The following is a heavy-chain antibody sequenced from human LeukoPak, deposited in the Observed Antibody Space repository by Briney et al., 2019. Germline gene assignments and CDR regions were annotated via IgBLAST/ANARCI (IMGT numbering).Heavy chain of an antibody. CDR2: IRYDGSNK. CDR1: GFTFSSYG. V-gene: IGHV3-30*02. D-gene: IGHD3-3*01. Sequence: GGSLRLSCAASGFTFSSYGMHWVRQAPGKGLEWVAFIRYDGSNKYYADSVKGRFTISRDNSKNTLYLQMKSLRAEDTAVYYCAKDQYYDFWSGYFYAFDIWGQGTMVTVSS. CDR3: AKDQYYDFWSGYFYAFDI. J-gene: IGHJ3*02.